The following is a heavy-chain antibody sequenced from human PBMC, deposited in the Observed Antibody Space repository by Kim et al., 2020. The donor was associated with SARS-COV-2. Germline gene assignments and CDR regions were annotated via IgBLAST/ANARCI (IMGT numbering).Heavy chain of an antibody. CDR3: ARDPTYASGRGFFDS. D-gene: IGHD6-19*01. V-gene: IGHV3-30*04. CDR2: ISFGGSTT. CDR1: GFTVTMYS. J-gene: IGHJ4*03. Sequence: GGSLRLSCAASGFTVTMYSMHWVRQAPGKGLEWVAFISFGGSTTDYAASVRGRFTVCRDRSNTTFFQVISRLRLENTALYFCARDPTYASGRGFFDSW.